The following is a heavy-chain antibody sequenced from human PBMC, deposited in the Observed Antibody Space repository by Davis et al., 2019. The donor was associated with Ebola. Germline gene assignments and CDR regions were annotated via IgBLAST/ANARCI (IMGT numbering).Heavy chain of an antibody. CDR1: EFIFRNYA. CDR3: AKDVRGFNRPMDR. Sequence: GGSLRLSCAASEFIFRNYAMNWVRQASGKGLEWVSGISGSGDTTYYADSVKGRFTISRDNSKNTMYLQMNSLGAEDTAVYYCAKDVRGFNRPMDRWGQGTLVTVSS. CDR2: ISGSGDTT. D-gene: IGHD2/OR15-2a*01. V-gene: IGHV3-23*01. J-gene: IGHJ5*02.